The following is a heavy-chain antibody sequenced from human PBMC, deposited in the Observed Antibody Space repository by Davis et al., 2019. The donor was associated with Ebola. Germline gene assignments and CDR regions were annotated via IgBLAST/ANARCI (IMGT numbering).Heavy chain of an antibody. D-gene: IGHD3-22*01. CDR1: GYTSTSYG. CDR2: ISGYNGDT. J-gene: IGHJ6*02. V-gene: IGHV1-18*01. CDR3: ARDGTNSGGYFVGTYYYYGMDV. Sequence: AASVKVSCKASGYTSTSYGISWVRQAPGQGLEWMGWISGYNGDTNYAQKVQGRVTMTTDTSTSTAYMELRSLRSDDTAVYYWARDGTNSGGYFVGTYYYYGMDVWGQGTTVTVSS.